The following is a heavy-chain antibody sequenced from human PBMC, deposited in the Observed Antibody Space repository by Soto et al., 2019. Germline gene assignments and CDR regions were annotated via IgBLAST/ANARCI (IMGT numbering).Heavy chain of an antibody. V-gene: IGHV3-23*01. D-gene: IGHD2-15*01. Sequence: AGGSLRLSCAASGFTFSSYAMSWVRQAPGKGLEWVSAISGSGGSTYYADSVKGRFTISRDNSKNTLYLQMNSLRAEDTAVYYCAKDGDIVVVVAATRGYDYWXQGTLVTVS. CDR1: GFTFSSYA. CDR3: AKDGDIVVVVAATRGYDY. J-gene: IGHJ4*02. CDR2: ISGSGGST.